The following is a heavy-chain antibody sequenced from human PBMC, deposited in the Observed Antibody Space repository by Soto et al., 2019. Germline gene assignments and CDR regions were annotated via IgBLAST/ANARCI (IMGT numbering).Heavy chain of an antibody. CDR2: ISYDGSNK. Sequence: GGSLRLSCAASGFTFSSYAMHWVRQAPGKGLEWVAVISYDGSNKYYADSVKGRFTISRDNSKNTLYLQMNSLRAEDTAVYYCARDCFPYYYGSGSYTGLGVWGQGTTVTVSS. J-gene: IGHJ6*02. CDR3: ARDCFPYYYGSGSYTGLGV. V-gene: IGHV3-30-3*01. CDR1: GFTFSSYA. D-gene: IGHD3-10*01.